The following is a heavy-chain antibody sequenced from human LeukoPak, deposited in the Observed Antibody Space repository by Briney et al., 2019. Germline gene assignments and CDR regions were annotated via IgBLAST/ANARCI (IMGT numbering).Heavy chain of an antibody. V-gene: IGHV3-11*01. J-gene: IGHJ1*01. D-gene: IGHD3-22*01. CDR2: ISSSGSIT. CDR3: ARGKYDSSPFLQH. Sequence: PGGSLRLSCAASGFTFSDYYMNWIRQAPGKGLEWVSYISSSGSITYYADSVKGRFTISRDNAKNSMYLQMNSLRAEDTAVYYCARGKYDSSPFLQHWGQGTLVTVSS. CDR1: GFTFSDYY.